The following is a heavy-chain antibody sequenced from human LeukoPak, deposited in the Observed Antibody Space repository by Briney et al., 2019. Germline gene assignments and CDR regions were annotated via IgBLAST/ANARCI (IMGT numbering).Heavy chain of an antibody. CDR2: ISSSSSFI. V-gene: IGHV3-21*06. Sequence: PGGSLRLSCVASGFTFSSYSMNWVRQAPGKGLEWVSSISSSSSFIYYTDSVKGRFTISRDNAKNTLYLQMNSLRAEDTALYYCASSRYDSSGYYGIIGYWGQGTLVTVSS. D-gene: IGHD3-22*01. J-gene: IGHJ4*02. CDR3: ASSRYDSSGYYGIIGY. CDR1: GFTFSSYS.